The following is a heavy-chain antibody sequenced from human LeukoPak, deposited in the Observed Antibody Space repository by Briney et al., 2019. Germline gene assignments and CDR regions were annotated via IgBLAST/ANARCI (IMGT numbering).Heavy chain of an antibody. CDR3: ARVASGTIDY. CDR2: IFYSGGT. CDR1: GGSISSSIYY. D-gene: IGHD3-10*01. Sequence: SETLSLTCTVSGGSISSSIYYWGWIRQPPGKGLEWIGSIFYSGGTYYNPSLKSRVTISVDTSKNRFSLKVSSVTAADTAVYYCARVASGTIDYWGQGTLVTVSS. J-gene: IGHJ4*02. V-gene: IGHV4-39*07.